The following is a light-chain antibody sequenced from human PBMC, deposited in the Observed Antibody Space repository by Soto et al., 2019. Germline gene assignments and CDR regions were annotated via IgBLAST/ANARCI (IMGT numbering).Light chain of an antibody. Sequence: QSSLTQPASVSGSLGQSITISCTGTSSDVGGYNYVSWYQQHPGKAPKVIIYEVSNRPSGVSNRFSGSKSGNTASLTISGLQPEDEADYYCSSYTSISTYVFGTGTKLTVL. V-gene: IGLV2-14*01. CDR2: EVS. CDR3: SSYTSISTYV. CDR1: SSDVGGYNY. J-gene: IGLJ1*01.